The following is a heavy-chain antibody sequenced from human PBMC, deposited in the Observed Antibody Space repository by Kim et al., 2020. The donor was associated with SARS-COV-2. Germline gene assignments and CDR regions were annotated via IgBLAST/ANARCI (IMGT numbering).Heavy chain of an antibody. Sequence: GGSLRLSCTTSGFSFGDYAMGWVRQAPGKGLEWVTLSRSKAYGGTTEYAASVKGRFTISRDDSKSIAYLQMDSLNTEDTAVYFCTRRPQSGSCRHFDYWGQGTLVTVSS. D-gene: IGHD1-26*01. CDR2: SRSKAYGGTT. CDR1: GFSFGDYA. CDR3: TRRPQSGSCRHFDY. J-gene: IGHJ4*02. V-gene: IGHV3-49*04.